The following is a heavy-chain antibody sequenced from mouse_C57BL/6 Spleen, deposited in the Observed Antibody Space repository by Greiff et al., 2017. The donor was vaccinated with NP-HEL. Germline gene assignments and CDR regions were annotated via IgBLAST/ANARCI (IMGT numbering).Heavy chain of an antibody. CDR1: GFTFSDYG. CDR3: ARRDYDWYFDV. V-gene: IGHV5-17*01. J-gene: IGHJ1*03. CDR2: ISSGSSTI. Sequence: EVKVVESGGGLVKPGGSLKLSCAASGFTFSDYGMHWVRQAPEKGLEWVAYISSGSSTIYYADTVKGRFTISSDNSKNTLFLQMTSLRSEYTAMYYCARRDYDWYFDVWGTGTTVTVSS. D-gene: IGHD2-4*01.